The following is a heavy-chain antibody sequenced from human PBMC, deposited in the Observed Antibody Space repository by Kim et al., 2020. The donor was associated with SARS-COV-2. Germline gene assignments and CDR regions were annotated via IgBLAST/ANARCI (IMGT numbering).Heavy chain of an antibody. V-gene: IGHV3-9*01. CDR3: AKDRQEQRDYYYGMDV. D-gene: IGHD1-1*01. Sequence: GGSLRLSCAASGFIFGDYAMHWVRQAPGKGLEWVSGIRWNSERMDYADSVKGRFTISRDNAKNSLYLQMNNLRAEDTALYYCAKDRQEQRDYYYGMDVWGRGTTVTVSS. CDR1: GFIFGDYA. CDR2: IRWNSERM. J-gene: IGHJ6*02.